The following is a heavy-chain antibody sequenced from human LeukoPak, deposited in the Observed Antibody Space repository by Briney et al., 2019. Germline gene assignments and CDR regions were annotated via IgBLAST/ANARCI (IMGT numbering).Heavy chain of an antibody. CDR3: AKLAVATEPDY. CDR1: GFTFSSYG. CDR2: IRYDGGNK. D-gene: IGHD6-19*01. V-gene: IGHV3-30*02. J-gene: IGHJ4*02. Sequence: QPGGSLRLSCAASGFTFSSYGMHWVRQAPGKGLEWVAFIRYDGGNKYYADSVKGRFTISRDNSKNTLYLQMNSLRAEDTAVYYCAKLAVATEPDYWGQGTLVTVSS.